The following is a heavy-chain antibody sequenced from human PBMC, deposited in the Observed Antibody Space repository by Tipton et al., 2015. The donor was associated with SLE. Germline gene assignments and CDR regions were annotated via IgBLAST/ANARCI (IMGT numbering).Heavy chain of an antibody. Sequence: SLRLSCAASGFTFSSYWMSGVRQAPGKGLEWVANIKQDGSEKYYVDSVKGRFTISRDNAKNSLYPQMNSLRAEDTAVYYCARDWRWLPYFDYWGQGTLVTVSS. V-gene: IGHV3-7*01. CDR3: ARDWRWLPYFDY. J-gene: IGHJ4*02. CDR1: GFTFSSYW. CDR2: IKQDGSEK. D-gene: IGHD5-24*01.